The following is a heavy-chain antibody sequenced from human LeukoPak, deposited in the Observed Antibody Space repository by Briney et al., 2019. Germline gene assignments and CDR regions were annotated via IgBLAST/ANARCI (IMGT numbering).Heavy chain of an antibody. D-gene: IGHD6-13*01. Sequence: AGGSLRLSCAASGFTFSSYWMSWVRQAPGKGLEWVANIKQDGSEKHYVHSVKGRFTISRDNAKNSLYLQMNSLRAEDTAVYYCARDPGIAAAGTTPSDYWGQGTLVTVSS. J-gene: IGHJ4*02. CDR2: IKQDGSEK. CDR3: ARDPGIAAAGTTPSDY. V-gene: IGHV3-7*03. CDR1: GFTFSSYW.